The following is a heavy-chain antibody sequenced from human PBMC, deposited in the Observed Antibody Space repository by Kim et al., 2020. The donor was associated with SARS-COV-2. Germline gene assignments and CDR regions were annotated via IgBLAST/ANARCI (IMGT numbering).Heavy chain of an antibody. V-gene: IGHV4-4*07. J-gene: IGHJ5*02. Sequence: STNYTPSLPIRVTMSVDTSKNQFSLKLSSVTAADTAVYYCARELLHNWFDPWGQGTLVTVSS. D-gene: IGHD2-15*01. CDR3: ARELLHNWFDP. CDR2: ST.